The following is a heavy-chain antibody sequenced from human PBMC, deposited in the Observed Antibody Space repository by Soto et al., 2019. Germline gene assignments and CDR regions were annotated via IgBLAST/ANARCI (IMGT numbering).Heavy chain of an antibody. D-gene: IGHD3-16*02. V-gene: IGHV1-18*01. CDR3: ARYMITFGGIIAYYFDY. J-gene: IGHJ4*02. Sequence: QVQLVQSGPEVKKPGASVKVSCKASGYTFTSYGITWVRQAPGQGLEWMGWINAYNGNTNYVQNLQCRVTMTTDTSTSTAYMQLMSLRSDDTAVYYCARYMITFGGIIAYYFDYWGQGTLVTVSS. CDR1: GYTFTSYG. CDR2: INAYNGNT.